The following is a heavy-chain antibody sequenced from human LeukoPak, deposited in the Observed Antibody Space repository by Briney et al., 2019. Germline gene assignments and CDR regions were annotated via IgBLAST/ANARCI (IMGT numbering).Heavy chain of an antibody. CDR2: TRNKAKGHTT. Sequence: PGGTLRLFCEVSGLSFSDYYIDWVRQAPGRGLEWVGSTRNKAKGHTTEYAASLEGRFTISRDGSKNSVYLQMNSLKIEDTAVYYCTRVGYYDRNGDSIDALDIWGQGTWVTVSS. CDR1: GLSFSDYY. V-gene: IGHV3-72*01. CDR3: TRVGYYDRNGDSIDALDI. D-gene: IGHD3-22*01. J-gene: IGHJ3*02.